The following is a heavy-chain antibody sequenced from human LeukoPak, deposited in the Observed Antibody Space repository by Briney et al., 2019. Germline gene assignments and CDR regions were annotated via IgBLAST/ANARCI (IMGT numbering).Heavy chain of an antibody. CDR2: ISPGGGPT. D-gene: IGHD3-22*01. CDR1: GFTFGSYA. V-gene: IGHV3-23*01. J-gene: IGHJ4*02. Sequence: GGSLRLSCAASGFTFGSYAMSWVRQAPGKGLEWVSGISPGGGPTYYADSVKRRLTISRDYSKNTLYLQMKNLRAEDTAVYYCAKDGAWLRFDDWGQGILVTVSS. CDR3: AKDGAWLRFDD.